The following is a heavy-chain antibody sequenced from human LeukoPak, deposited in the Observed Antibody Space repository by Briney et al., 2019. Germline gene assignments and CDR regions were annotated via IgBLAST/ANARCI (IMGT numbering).Heavy chain of an antibody. CDR3: ARKGAALNY. V-gene: IGHV4-39*07. Sequence: ASETLSLTCTVSGGSISSYYWDWIRQPPGKGLEWIGSIYYSGSTYYNPSLKSRVTISVDTSKNQFSLKLSPVTAADTAVYYCARKGAALNYWGQGTLVTVSS. CDR2: IYYSGST. CDR1: GGSISSYY. D-gene: IGHD6-13*01. J-gene: IGHJ4*02.